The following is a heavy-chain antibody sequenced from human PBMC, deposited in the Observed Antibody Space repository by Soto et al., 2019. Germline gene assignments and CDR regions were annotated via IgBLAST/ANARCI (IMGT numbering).Heavy chain of an antibody. V-gene: IGHV1-69*06. D-gene: IGHD5-18*01. Sequence: SVKVSFKASGGTFNSYAISWVRQAPGQGLEWMGGIIPIFGTANYAQKFQGRVTITADKSTSTAYMELSSLRSEDTAVYYCARDPRIQLWSEFDYWGQGTLVTVSS. CDR1: GGTFNSYA. CDR2: IIPIFGTA. J-gene: IGHJ4*02. CDR3: ARDPRIQLWSEFDY.